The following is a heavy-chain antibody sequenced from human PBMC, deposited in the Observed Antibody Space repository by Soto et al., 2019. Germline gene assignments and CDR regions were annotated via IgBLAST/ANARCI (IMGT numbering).Heavy chain of an antibody. J-gene: IGHJ6*02. CDR1: VFTFSNYG. CDR3: ASDLVGASDSYGLDV. CDR2: IWHDGNNK. V-gene: IGHV3-33*01. Sequence: WWSLRLSCSASVFTFSNYGMHWVRQAPGKGLEWVAIIWHDGNNKYYADSVRGRLIISRDNSKNRLYLQMNSLRAEDTAVYHCASDLVGASDSYGLDVWGQGTPVTVSS. D-gene: IGHD1-26*01.